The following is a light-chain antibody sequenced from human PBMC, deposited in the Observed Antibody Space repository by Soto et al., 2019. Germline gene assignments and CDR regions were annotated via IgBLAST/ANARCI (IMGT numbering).Light chain of an antibody. CDR1: QTISTY. V-gene: IGKV1-39*01. CDR3: QQSHGIPYT. J-gene: IGKJ2*01. CDR2: AAS. Sequence: DIQMTQSPSSLSASVGDRVTITCRASQTISTYLNWYQQKPGKAPKLLIYAASTLQSGVLSRFSGSGSGTDFSLTINSLQPEDFATYYCQQSHGIPYTFGQGTKLEIK.